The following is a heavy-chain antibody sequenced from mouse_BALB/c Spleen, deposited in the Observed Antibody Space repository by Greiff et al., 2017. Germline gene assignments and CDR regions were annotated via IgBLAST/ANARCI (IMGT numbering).Heavy chain of an antibody. CDR2: ISSGGST. V-gene: IGHV5-6-5*01. J-gene: IGHJ3*01. D-gene: IGHD2-4*01. CDR3: ASFYYDYSWFAY. Sequence: EVQGVESGGGLVKPGGSLKLSCAASGFTFSSYAMSWVRQTPEKRLEWVASISSGGSTYYPDSVKGRFTISRDNARNILYLQMSSLRSEDTAMYYCASFYYDYSWFAYWGQGTLVTVSA. CDR1: GFTFSSYA.